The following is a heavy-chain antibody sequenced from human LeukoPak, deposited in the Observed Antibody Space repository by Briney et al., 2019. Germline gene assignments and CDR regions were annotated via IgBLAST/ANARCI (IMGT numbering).Heavy chain of an antibody. V-gene: IGHV4-59*08. D-gene: IGHD4-17*01. CDR1: GGSISHYF. CDR3: ARLESYGVDGFYI. Sequence: SETLSLTCTVPGGSISHYFWNWIRQPPGKGLEWIGYISSSGSTYYNPSLRSPVTISIDTSKNQFSLKLSSVTAADTAVYYCARLESYGVDGFYIWGQGTMVTVSS. CDR2: ISSSGST. J-gene: IGHJ3*02.